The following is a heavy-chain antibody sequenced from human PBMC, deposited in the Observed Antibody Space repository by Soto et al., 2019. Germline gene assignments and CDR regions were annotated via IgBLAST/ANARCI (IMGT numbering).Heavy chain of an antibody. D-gene: IGHD3-16*01. V-gene: IGHV4-30-2*01. CDR1: GGSISSGGYS. Sequence: SETLSLTCTVSGGSISSGGYSCSWIRQTPGKGLEWIGYIYPTGKTYYNPSLKNRATLSIDTSQNQFSLQLTSVTAADTAVYYCARAPTGHDPRWGVWGHGTTVTVSS. CDR3: ARAPTGHDPRWGV. CDR2: IYPTGKT. J-gene: IGHJ6*02.